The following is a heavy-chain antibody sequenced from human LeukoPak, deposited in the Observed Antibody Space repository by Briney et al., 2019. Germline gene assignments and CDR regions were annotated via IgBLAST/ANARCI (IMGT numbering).Heavy chain of an antibody. CDR1: GYTFTSYD. D-gene: IGHD3-9*01. CDR3: ARGVSDILTGYTFDN. Sequence: ASVKVSCKASGYTFTSYDINWVRQATGQGLEWMGWMNPNSGNTGYAQKFQGRVTMTRNTSISTAYMELSSLRSEDTAVYYCARGVSDILTGYTFDNWGQGTLVTVSS. CDR2: MNPNSGNT. V-gene: IGHV1-8*01. J-gene: IGHJ4*02.